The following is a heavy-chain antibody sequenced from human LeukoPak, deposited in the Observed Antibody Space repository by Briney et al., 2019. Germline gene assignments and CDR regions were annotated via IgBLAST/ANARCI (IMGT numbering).Heavy chain of an antibody. J-gene: IGHJ3*02. CDR1: GYTSTNYG. D-gene: IGHD6-19*01. CDR2: ISINRGNT. Sequence: ASVKVSCKASGYTSTNYGISWVRQAPGQGLEWMGWISINRGNTNYAQKFQGRVSMTTDTSTSTAYMELRSLRSDDTAVYYCARGLQENLAWLQAFSAFDIWGQGTMVTVSS. CDR3: ARGLQENLAWLQAFSAFDI. V-gene: IGHV1-18*01.